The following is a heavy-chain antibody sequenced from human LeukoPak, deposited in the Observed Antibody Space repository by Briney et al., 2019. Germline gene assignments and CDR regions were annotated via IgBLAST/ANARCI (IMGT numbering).Heavy chain of an antibody. CDR2: IIPIFGTA. D-gene: IGHD2/OR15-2a*01. V-gene: IGHV1-69*05. Sequence: SVKVSCKASGGTFSSYAISWVRQAPGQGLEWMGGIIPIFGTANYAQKFQGRVTITTDESTSTAYMELSSLRSEDTAVYYCVSMHDYAPFLNWFDPWGQGTLVTVSS. CDR1: GGTFSSYA. J-gene: IGHJ5*02. CDR3: VSMHDYAPFLNWFDP.